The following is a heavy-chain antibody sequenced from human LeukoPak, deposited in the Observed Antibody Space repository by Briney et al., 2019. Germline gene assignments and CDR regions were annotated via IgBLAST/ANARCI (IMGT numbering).Heavy chain of an antibody. D-gene: IGHD5-18*01. J-gene: IGHJ4*02. V-gene: IGHV4-59*12. CDR3: ARVGYSYGSDY. CDR1: GGSISSFH. CDR2: IYYSGRT. Sequence: SETLSLTCTVSGGSISSFHWSSIRQPPGKGLEWIGYIYYSGRTNYNPSLKSRVTISVDTSKNQFSLKLSSVTAADTAVYYCARVGYSYGSDYWGQGTLVTVSS.